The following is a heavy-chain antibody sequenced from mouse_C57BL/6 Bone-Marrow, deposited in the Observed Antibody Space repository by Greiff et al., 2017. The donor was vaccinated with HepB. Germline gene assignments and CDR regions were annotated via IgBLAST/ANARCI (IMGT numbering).Heavy chain of an antibody. D-gene: IGHD1-1*01. CDR2: IDPSDSET. J-gene: IGHJ2*01. CDR3: ARYHYGSSHYYFDY. CDR1: GYTFTSYW. Sequence: VKLQQPGAELVRPGSSVKLSCKASGYTFTSYWMHWVKQRPIQGLEWIGNIDPSDSETHYNQKFKDKATLTVDKSSSTAYMQLSSLTSEDSAVYYCARYHYGSSHYYFDYWGQGTTLTVSS. V-gene: IGHV1-52*01.